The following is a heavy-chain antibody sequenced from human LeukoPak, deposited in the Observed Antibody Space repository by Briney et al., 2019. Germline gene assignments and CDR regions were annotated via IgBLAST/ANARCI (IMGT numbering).Heavy chain of an antibody. CDR2: ISWNSGSI. J-gene: IGHJ4*02. CDR3: ASTDSGWYSFDY. V-gene: IGHV3-9*01. D-gene: IGHD6-19*01. Sequence: GGSLRLSCAASGFTFDDYAMHWVRQAPGKGLEWVSGISWNSGSIGYADSVKGRFTISRDNAKNSLYLQMNSLRAEDTAVYYCASTDSGWYSFDYWGQGTLVTVSS. CDR1: GFTFDDYA.